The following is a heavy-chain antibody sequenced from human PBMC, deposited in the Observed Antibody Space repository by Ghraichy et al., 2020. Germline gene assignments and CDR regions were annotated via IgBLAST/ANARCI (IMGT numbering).Heavy chain of an antibody. CDR2: TYFRSKWFN. CDR1: GDSLSNKKTA. CDR3: ARVTRAYSYYFYPMDV. Sequence: SQTLSLTCTISGDSLSNKKTAWYWIRQSPSRGLEWLGRTYFRSKWFNDYADSVRGRITISPDAAKNTFSLQLDSVTPEDTALYYCARVTRAYSYYFYPMDVWGQGTTVTVSS. J-gene: IGHJ6*02. V-gene: IGHV6-1*01.